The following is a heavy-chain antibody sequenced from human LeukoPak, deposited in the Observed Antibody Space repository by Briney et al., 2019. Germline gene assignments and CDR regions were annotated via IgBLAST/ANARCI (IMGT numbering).Heavy chain of an antibody. D-gene: IGHD6-13*01. CDR1: GFPFSSYT. CDR2: ISHSGAT. Sequence: GGSLRLSYAGSGFPFSSYTINWVRQGPGKGMEWASTISHSGATYYADSVKGRFTISRDNSKNTVFLQMNSLRAEDTALYFCAGRSHASPAGYSPFFDSWGQGTLVTVSS. V-gene: IGHV3-23*01. CDR3: AGRSHASPAGYSPFFDS. J-gene: IGHJ4*02.